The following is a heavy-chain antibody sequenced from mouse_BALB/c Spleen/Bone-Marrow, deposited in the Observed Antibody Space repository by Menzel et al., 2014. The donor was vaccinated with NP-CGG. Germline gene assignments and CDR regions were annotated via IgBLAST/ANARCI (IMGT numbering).Heavy chain of an antibody. J-gene: IGHJ2*01. CDR1: GYAFRSYW. D-gene: IGHD2-10*02. V-gene: IGHV1-80*01. Sequence: PLQQSGAELVRPGSSVKISCKASGYAFRSYWMNWVKQRPGQGLEWIGQIYPGDGDTNYNGKFKGKATLTADKSSSTAYMQLSSLTSEDSAVYFCARQYGTYFDYWGQGTTLTVSS. CDR2: IYPGDGDT. CDR3: ARQYGTYFDY.